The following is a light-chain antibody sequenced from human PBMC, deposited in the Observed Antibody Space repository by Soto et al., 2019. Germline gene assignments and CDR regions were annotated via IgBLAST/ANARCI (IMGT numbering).Light chain of an antibody. CDR3: KKYYDWPIT. V-gene: IGKV3-15*01. CDR2: AAS. J-gene: IGKJ5*01. CDR1: QGISSL. Sequence: EIVLTPSPSTLAVSPLEIATLSCRASQGISSLLAWYQQKPGQAPRLLIYAASTRAAGIPARFSGSGSGTDFPLTISSLKSEDFAVYYCKKYYDWPITSGPGTRLEIK.